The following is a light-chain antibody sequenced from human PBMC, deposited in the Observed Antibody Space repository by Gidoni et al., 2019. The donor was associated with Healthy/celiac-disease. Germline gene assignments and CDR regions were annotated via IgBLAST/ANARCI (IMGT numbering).Light chain of an antibody. V-gene: IGKV3-11*01. CDR2: DAS. CDR3: QQSSNWPLT. CDR1: QSVSSY. J-gene: IGKJ3*01. Sequence: EIVLTQSPATLSLSPGERDTLYCRASQSVSSYLAWYQQKPGQAPRLLIYDASNRATGIPARFSGSGSGTDCTLTISSLEPEDFAVYYCQQSSNWPLTFGPGTKVDIK.